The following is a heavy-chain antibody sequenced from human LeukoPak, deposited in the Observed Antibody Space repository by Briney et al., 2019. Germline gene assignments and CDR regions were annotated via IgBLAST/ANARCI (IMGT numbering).Heavy chain of an antibody. CDR3: VRGDKRDY. V-gene: IGHV3-21*01. J-gene: IGHJ4*02. CDR2: ISRSGGST. Sequence: GGSLRLSCVGFGFTFSNYNLNWVRQAPGKGLEWVSSISRSGGSTCYAESVKGRLTISRDNAESSVYLQVNSLRVEDTAVYYCVRGDKRDYWGQGTLVTVSS. D-gene: IGHD5-24*01. CDR1: GFTFSNYN.